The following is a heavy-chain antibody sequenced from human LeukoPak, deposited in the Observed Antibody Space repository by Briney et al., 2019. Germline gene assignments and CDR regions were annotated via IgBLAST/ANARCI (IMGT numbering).Heavy chain of an antibody. V-gene: IGHV3-13*01. CDR3: VREARGYLYSFSDY. Sequence: GGSLRLSCTASGFTLGSHETDWVRHTTGEGLEWVAAIASGFQTSSAGPVRGRFTVSREDAKNSLYLQMSSLRAGDTAVYYCVREARGYLYSFSDYWGEGTLVTVSA. CDR2: IASGFQT. J-gene: IGHJ4*02. D-gene: IGHD5-18*01. CDR1: GFTLGSHE.